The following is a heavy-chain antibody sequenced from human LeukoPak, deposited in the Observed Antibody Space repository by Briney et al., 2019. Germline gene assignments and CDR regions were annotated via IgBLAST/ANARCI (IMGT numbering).Heavy chain of an antibody. CDR2: ISGSGGST. Sequence: GGSLRLSCAASGFTFSSYAMSWVRQAPGKGLEWVSAISGSGGSTYYADSVKGRFTISRDNSKNTLYLQMNSLRAEDTAVYYCAKGGRYSYGSDDAFDIWGQGTMVTVSS. CDR1: GFTFSSYA. V-gene: IGHV3-23*01. CDR3: AKGGRYSYGSDDAFDI. D-gene: IGHD5-18*01. J-gene: IGHJ3*02.